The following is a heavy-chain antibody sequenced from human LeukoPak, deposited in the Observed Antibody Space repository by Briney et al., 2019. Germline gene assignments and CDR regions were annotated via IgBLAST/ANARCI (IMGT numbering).Heavy chain of an antibody. CDR3: VREDTPATANY. V-gene: IGHV3-23*01. CDR2: ISGGGDIT. D-gene: IGHD2-21*02. J-gene: IGHJ4*02. Sequence: PGGSLRLSCAASGFNFANHAMSWVRQTPGKGLEWVSAISGGGDITYYADSVTGRFTISRDNSKGTLFPQMHSLRPGDTAVYYCVREDTPATANYWGQGTLVTISS. CDR1: GFNFANHA.